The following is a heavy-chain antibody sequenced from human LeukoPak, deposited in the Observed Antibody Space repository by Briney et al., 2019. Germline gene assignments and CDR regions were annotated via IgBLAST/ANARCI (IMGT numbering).Heavy chain of an antibody. CDR2: IYDSGST. D-gene: IGHD3-22*01. V-gene: IGHV4-59*01. J-gene: IGHJ3*02. CDR1: GGSISSYY. Sequence: SETLSLTCTVSGGSISSYYWSWIRQPPGKGLEWIGYIYDSGSTNYNPSLKSRVTISVDTSKNQFSLKVSSVTAADTAVYYCARHRLHRLYYDSSGYYHDASDMWGQGTMVTVSS. CDR3: ARHRLHRLYYDSSGYYHDASDM.